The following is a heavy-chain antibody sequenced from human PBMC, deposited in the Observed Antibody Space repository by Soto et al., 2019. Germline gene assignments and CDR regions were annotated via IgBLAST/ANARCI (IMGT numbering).Heavy chain of an antibody. D-gene: IGHD1-26*01. CDR3: ARDSISGSYAYGMDV. V-gene: IGHV3-33*01. CDR2: IWYDGSNK. CDR1: GFTFSSYG. Sequence: GGSLRLSCAASGFTFSSYGMHWVRQAPGKGLEWVAVIWYDGSNKYYADSVKGRFTISRDNSKNTLYLQMNSLRAEDTAVYYCARDSISGSYAYGMDVWGQGTTVTVSS. J-gene: IGHJ6*02.